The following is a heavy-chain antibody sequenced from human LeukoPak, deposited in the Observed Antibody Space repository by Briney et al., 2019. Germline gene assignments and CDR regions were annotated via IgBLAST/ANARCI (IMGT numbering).Heavy chain of an antibody. J-gene: IGHJ6*03. CDR3: ARDNVVVPAAINDYYYMDV. Sequence: GGSLRLSCAASGFTFSSYWMSWVRQAPGKGLEWVANIKQDGSEKYYVDSVKGRFTISRDNAKNSLYLQMNSLRAEDTAVYYCARDNVVVPAAINDYYYMDVWGKGTTVTVSS. V-gene: IGHV3-7*01. CDR2: IKQDGSEK. CDR1: GFTFSSYW. D-gene: IGHD2-2*02.